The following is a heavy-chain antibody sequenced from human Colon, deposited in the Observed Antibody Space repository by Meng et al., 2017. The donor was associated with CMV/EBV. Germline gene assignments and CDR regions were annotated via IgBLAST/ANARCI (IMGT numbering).Heavy chain of an antibody. CDR3: ARELKVNFLGIFDS. CDR1: GFTFSSYA. J-gene: IGHJ5*01. Sequence: GSLRLSCAASGFTFSSYAMSWVRQAPGKGLEWIGSIYYSGSTYYNPSLKSRVTISVDTSKNQFSLKLNSVTAPDTAVYFCARELKVNFLGIFDSWGQGTLVTVSS. CDR2: IYYSGST. D-gene: IGHD6-13*01. V-gene: IGHV4-39*02.